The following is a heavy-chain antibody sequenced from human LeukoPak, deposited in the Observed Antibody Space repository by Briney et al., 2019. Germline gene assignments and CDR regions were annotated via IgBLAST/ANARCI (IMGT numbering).Heavy chain of an antibody. V-gene: IGHV4-59*12. CDR1: GGSISSYY. Sequence: SETLSLTCTVSGGSISSYYWSWIRQPPGKGLEWIGYIYYSGSTNYNPSLKSRVTISVDTSKNQFSLKLSSVTAADTAVYYCARLGYCSSTSCPPWGQGTLVTVSS. D-gene: IGHD2-2*01. CDR2: IYYSGST. CDR3: ARLGYCSSTSCPP. J-gene: IGHJ5*02.